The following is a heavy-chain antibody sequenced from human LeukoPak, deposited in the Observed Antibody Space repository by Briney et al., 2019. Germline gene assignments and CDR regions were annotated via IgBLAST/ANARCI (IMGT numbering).Heavy chain of an antibody. J-gene: IGHJ5*02. V-gene: IGHV4-39*01. D-gene: IGHD3-16*01. CDR2: IYYSGST. CDR1: GGSISGSSYF. Sequence: SETLSLTCTVSGGSISGSSYFWGWIRQPPGKGLEWIGSIYYSGSTYYNPSLKSRVTISVDTSKNQFSLKLSSVTAADTAVYCCARHYGSWGQGTLVTVSS. CDR3: ARHYGS.